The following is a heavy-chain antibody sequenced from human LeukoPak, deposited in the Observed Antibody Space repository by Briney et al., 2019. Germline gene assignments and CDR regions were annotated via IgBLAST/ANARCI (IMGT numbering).Heavy chain of an antibody. CDR3: ARELNYDSSGYYFDY. CDR2: INPNSGGT. V-gene: IGHV1-2*02. D-gene: IGHD3-22*01. J-gene: IGHJ4*02. Sequence: GASVTVSCKASGYTFTVYFMHWVRQAPAQGLEWMGWINPNSGGTNYAQKFQGRVTMTRDTSISTAYMELSRLRSDDTAVYYCARELNYDSSGYYFDYWGQGTLVTVSS. CDR1: GYTFTVYF.